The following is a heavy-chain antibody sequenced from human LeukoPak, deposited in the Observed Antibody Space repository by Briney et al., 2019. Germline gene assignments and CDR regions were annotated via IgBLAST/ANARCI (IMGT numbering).Heavy chain of an antibody. CDR3: VRGHNSGWSDFDY. CDR1: GASISSGNSY. Sequence: TLSLTCTVSGASISSGNSYWSWIRQPAGKGLEWIGRIYTSGRTNLNPALKSRVTLSLDTSKNQFSLNLASVAAADTAVYYCVRGHNSGWSDFDYWGLGTLVTVPS. V-gene: IGHV4-61*02. J-gene: IGHJ4*02. D-gene: IGHD6-19*01. CDR2: IYTSGRT.